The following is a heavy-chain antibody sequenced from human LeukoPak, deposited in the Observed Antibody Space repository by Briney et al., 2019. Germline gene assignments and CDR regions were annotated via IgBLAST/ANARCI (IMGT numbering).Heavy chain of an antibody. V-gene: IGHV1-18*01. CDR1: GYTFTSYA. Sequence: GASVKVSCKASGYTFTSYAISWVRQAPGQGLEWMGWISPYIANTNSAQKLQGRVTMTTDTSTSTAYMELRSLRSDDTAVYYCARENRDILTGYYTDWGQGTLVTVSS. CDR2: ISPYIANT. CDR3: ARENRDILTGYYTD. J-gene: IGHJ4*02. D-gene: IGHD3-9*01.